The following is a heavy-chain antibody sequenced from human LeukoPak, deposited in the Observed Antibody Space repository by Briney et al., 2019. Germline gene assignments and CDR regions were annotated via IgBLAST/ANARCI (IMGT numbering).Heavy chain of an antibody. CDR1: GDSVSSNSAA. D-gene: IGHD3-10*01. V-gene: IGHV6-1*01. J-gene: IGHJ6*03. CDR3: ARDAPGEPHYYYYYMDV. Sequence: SQTLSLTCAISGDSVSSNSAAWNWIRQSPSRGLEWLGRTYYRSKWYNDYAVSVKSRITINPDTSKYQFSLQLNSVTPEDTAVYYCARDAPGEPHYYYYYMDVWGKGTTATVSS. CDR2: TYYRSKWYN.